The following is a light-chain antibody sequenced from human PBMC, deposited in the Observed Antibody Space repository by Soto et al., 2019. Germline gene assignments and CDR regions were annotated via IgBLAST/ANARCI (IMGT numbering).Light chain of an antibody. Sequence: ENVLTQSPDTLSLSPGEGATISCRVSQTVSSNYLAWYQQRPGQAPKLIIHGASYTAPGIPYRFSGSGSGADFTLTISRLEPEDFAVYFCQHYGNSLWTFGQGTKVEIK. CDR1: QTVSSNY. CDR2: GAS. J-gene: IGKJ1*01. V-gene: IGKV3-20*01. CDR3: QHYGNSLWT.